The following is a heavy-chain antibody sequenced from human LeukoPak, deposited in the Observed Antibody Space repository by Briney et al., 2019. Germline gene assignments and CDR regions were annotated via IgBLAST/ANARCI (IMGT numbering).Heavy chain of an antibody. V-gene: IGHV5-51*01. CDR2: IYPGDSDT. CDR1: GYSFTSYW. CDR3: ARHESPSLTYYDILTGHYTI. Sequence: GESLKISCKGSGYSFTSYWIGWVRQMPGKGLEWMGIIYPGDSDTRYSPSFQGQVTISADKSISTAYLQWSSLKASDTAMYYCARHESPSLTYYDILTGHYTIWGQGTLVTVSS. D-gene: IGHD3-9*01. J-gene: IGHJ4*02.